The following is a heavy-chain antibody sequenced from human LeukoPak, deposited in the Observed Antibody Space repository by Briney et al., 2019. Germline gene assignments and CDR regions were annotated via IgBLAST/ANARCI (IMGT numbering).Heavy chain of an antibody. J-gene: IGHJ4*02. Sequence: GGSPRLSCAASGFTFSSYAMHWVRQAPGKGLEYVSAISSNGGSTYYANSVKGRFTISRDNSKNTLYLQMGSLRAEDMAVYYCARDERWLQSNPLGYWGQGTLVTVSS. V-gene: IGHV3-64*01. CDR2: ISSNGGST. D-gene: IGHD5-24*01. CDR3: ARDERWLQSNPLGY. CDR1: GFTFSSYA.